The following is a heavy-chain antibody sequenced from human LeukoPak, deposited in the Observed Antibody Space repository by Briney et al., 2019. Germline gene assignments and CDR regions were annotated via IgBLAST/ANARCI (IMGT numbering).Heavy chain of an antibody. CDR3: ARVQLPYYDTWSDYNNFFDS. D-gene: IGHD3-3*01. V-gene: IGHV4-34*01. Sequence: PSETLSLTCAVYGGSFSGYYWSWIRQPPGKGLEWIGEINHSGSTNYNPSLKSRVTISVDTSKNQFSLKLSSVTAADTAVYYCARVQLPYYDTWSDYNNFFDSWGQGTLVTVSS. CDR2: INHSGST. CDR1: GGSFSGYY. J-gene: IGHJ5*01.